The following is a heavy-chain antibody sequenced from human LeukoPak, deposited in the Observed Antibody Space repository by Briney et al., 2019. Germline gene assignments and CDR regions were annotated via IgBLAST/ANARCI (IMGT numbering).Heavy chain of an antibody. J-gene: IGHJ4*02. D-gene: IGHD3-3*01. V-gene: IGHV1-18*01. CDR2: ISAYNGHT. CDR3: ARDLNTYYDFWSGYLNRFDY. CDR1: GYTFTSYG. Sequence: ASVKVSCKASGYTFTSYGISWVRQAPGQGLEWIGWISAYNGHTNYAQKLQGRVTMTTDTSTSTAYMELRSLRSDDTAVYYCARDLNTYYDFWSGYLNRFDYWGQGTLVTVSS.